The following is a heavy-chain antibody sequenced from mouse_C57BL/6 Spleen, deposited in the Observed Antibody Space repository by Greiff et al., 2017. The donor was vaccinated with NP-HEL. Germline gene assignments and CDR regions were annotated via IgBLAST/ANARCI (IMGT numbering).Heavy chain of an antibody. D-gene: IGHD2-2*01. CDR1: GYSITSGYY. J-gene: IGHJ4*01. CDR3: ARSYGYGWDDYAMDY. Sequence: DVQLQESGPGLVKPSQSLSLTCSVTGYSITSGYYWNWIRQFPGNKLEWMGYISYDGSNNYNPSLKNRISITRDTSKNQFFLKLNSVTTEDTATYYCARSYGYGWDDYAMDYWGQGTSVTVSS. V-gene: IGHV3-6*01. CDR2: ISYDGSN.